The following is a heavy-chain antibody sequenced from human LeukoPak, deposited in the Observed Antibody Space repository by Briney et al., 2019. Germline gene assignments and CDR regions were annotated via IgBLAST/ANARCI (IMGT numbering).Heavy chain of an antibody. CDR3: ARDLSGVTGYTYGRGIGY. CDR1: GFTFSSYE. J-gene: IGHJ4*02. Sequence: GGSLRLSCAASGFTFSSYEMNWVRQAPGKGLEWVSYISSSGSTIYYADSVKGRFTISRDNAKTSLYLQMNSLRAEDTAVYYCARDLSGVTGYTYGRGIGYRGQGTLVTVSS. CDR2: ISSSGSTI. V-gene: IGHV3-48*03. D-gene: IGHD5-18*01.